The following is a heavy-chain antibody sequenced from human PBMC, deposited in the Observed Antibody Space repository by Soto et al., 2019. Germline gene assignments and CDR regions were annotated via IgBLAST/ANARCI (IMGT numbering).Heavy chain of an antibody. Sequence: QVQLVESGGGLVKPGGSLRLSCAASGFTFTDYYMSWIRQIPGKGLEWISYISVRGDVLHYIDSVKGRFTISRDNAKNSVFLQMDSLRVEDSAIYYCARERAPDIRFDSWGQGTLVTVSS. J-gene: IGHJ5*01. CDR3: ARERAPDIRFDS. CDR1: GFTFTDYY. V-gene: IGHV3-11*01. D-gene: IGHD5-12*01. CDR2: ISVRGDVL.